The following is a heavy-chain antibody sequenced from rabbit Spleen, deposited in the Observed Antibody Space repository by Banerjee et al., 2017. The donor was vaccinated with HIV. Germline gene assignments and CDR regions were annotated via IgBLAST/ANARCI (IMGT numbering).Heavy chain of an antibody. CDR1: GFSFSSGYW. V-gene: IGHV1S40*01. CDR3: ARNGGMLDYGL. J-gene: IGHJ6*01. D-gene: IGHD6-1*01. CDR2: VYAGSSGST. Sequence: QSLEESGGDLVKPGASLTLTCTASGFSFSSGYWMCWVRQAPGKGLEWIACVYAGSSGSTYSAIWAKGRFTITRNTGLNTVTLQLNSLTAADTATYFCARNGGMLDYGLWGPGTLVTVS.